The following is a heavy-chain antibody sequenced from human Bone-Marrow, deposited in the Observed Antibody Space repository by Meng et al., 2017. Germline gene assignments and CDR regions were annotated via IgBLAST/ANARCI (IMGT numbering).Heavy chain of an antibody. CDR3: ARDSIQLWSRDLFDY. CDR2: TYYRSKWYN. Sequence: QGLGHPSPTLSPPCAISGDSVSSNSAAWNWIRQSPSRGLEWLGRTYYRSKWYNDYAVSVKSRITINPDTSKNQFSLQLNSVTPEDTAVYYCARDSIQLWSRDLFDYWGQGTLVTVSS. J-gene: IGHJ4*02. V-gene: IGHV6-1*01. CDR1: GDSVSSNSAA. D-gene: IGHD5-18*01.